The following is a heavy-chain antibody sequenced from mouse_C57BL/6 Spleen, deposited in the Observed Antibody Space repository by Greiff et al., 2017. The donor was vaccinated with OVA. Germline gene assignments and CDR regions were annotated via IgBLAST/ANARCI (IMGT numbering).Heavy chain of an antibody. J-gene: IGHJ4*01. CDR2: ISYDGSN. CDR3: ARGAQATRYYARDY. Sequence: VQLQQSGPGLVKPSQSLSLTCSVTGYSITSGYYWNWIRQLPGNKLECMGYISYDGSNNYNPSLKNRIPITRDTSKNQFFLKLNSVTTEDTAADYGARGAQATRYYARDYWGQGTSVTVSS. D-gene: IGHD3-2*02. CDR1: GYSITSGYY. V-gene: IGHV3-6*01.